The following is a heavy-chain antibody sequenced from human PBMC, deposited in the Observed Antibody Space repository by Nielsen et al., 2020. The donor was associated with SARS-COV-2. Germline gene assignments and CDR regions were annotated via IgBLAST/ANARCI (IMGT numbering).Heavy chain of an antibody. Sequence: SETLSLTCTVSGGSISSGGYYWSWIRQHPGKGLEWIGYIYYSGSTYYNPSLKSRVTISVDTSKNQFSLKLSSVTAADTAVYYCARIKQLTHFDYWGQGTLVTVSS. CDR3: ARIKQLTHFDY. CDR1: GGSISSGGYY. J-gene: IGHJ4*02. V-gene: IGHV4-31*03. CDR2: IYYSGST. D-gene: IGHD2-2*01.